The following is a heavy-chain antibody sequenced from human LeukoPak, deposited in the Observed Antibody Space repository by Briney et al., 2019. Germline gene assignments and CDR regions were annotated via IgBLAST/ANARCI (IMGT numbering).Heavy chain of an antibody. V-gene: IGHV3-13*01. D-gene: IGHD5-18*01. Sequence: QPGGSLRLSCTASGFTLGSHGMHWVRQIPGQGLEWVAAVSSGFHAFFADSVQGRFTVSREDARNSLYLQMNSLRAGDTAVYYCVREARGYHYTYFDYWGQGTLVTVSS. CDR1: GFTLGSHG. J-gene: IGHJ4*02. CDR2: VSSGFHA. CDR3: VREARGYHYTYFDY.